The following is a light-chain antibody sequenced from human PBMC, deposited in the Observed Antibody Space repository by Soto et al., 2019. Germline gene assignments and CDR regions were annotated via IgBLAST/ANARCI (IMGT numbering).Light chain of an antibody. CDR3: QQYNVWPLT. CDR2: VAS. V-gene: IGKV3-15*01. CDR1: QSVSSN. J-gene: IGKJ4*01. Sequence: EIVMTQSPATLSVSPGERATLSCRASQSVSSNLAWYQQKPGQTPKLLIYVASTRATGIPARFSGSGYRTEFTLTISSLQSEDFAVYYCQQYNVWPLTFGGGTKVEFK.